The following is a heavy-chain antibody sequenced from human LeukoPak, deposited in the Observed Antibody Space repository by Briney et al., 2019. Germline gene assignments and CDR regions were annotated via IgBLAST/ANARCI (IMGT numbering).Heavy chain of an antibody. J-gene: IGHJ6*03. CDR3: ARELRFLEWLSYYYYCMDV. D-gene: IGHD3-3*01. CDR2: IYYSGST. CDR1: GGSISSSSYY. Sequence: SETLSLTCTVSGGSISSSSYYWGWIRQPPGKGLEWIGSIYYSGSTYYNPSLKSRVTISVDTSKNQFSLKLSSVTAADTAVYYCARELRFLEWLSYYYYCMDVWGKGTTVTVSS. V-gene: IGHV4-39*07.